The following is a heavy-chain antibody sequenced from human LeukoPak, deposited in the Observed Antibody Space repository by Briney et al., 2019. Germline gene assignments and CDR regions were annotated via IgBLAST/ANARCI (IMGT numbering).Heavy chain of an antibody. CDR3: AEGSALLDVYNRYYLDN. J-gene: IGHJ4*02. CDR1: GFSVSSNY. D-gene: IGHD5-24*01. Sequence: PGGSLRLSCAASGFSVSSNYMSWVRQAPGKGLEWVSVIYSGGSTYYADSVKGRFTISRDNSKNTLYLQMNSLRAGDTAVYYCAEGSALLDVYNRYYLDNWGQGTLVTVSS. CDR2: IYSGGST. V-gene: IGHV3-53*01.